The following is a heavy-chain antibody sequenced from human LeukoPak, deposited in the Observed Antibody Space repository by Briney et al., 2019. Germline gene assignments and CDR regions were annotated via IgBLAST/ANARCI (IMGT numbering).Heavy chain of an antibody. V-gene: IGHV1-18*01. CDR1: GYTFTSYG. J-gene: IGHJ6*02. D-gene: IGHD2-2*02. Sequence: ASVKVSCKASGYTFTSYGISWVRQAPGQGLEWMGWISAYNGNTNYAQKLQGRVTMTTDTSTSTAYMELRSLRSDDTAVYYCARDAPVVSAAIGNYYYYYYGMDVWGQGTTVTVSS. CDR2: ISAYNGNT. CDR3: ARDAPVVSAAIGNYYYYYYGMDV.